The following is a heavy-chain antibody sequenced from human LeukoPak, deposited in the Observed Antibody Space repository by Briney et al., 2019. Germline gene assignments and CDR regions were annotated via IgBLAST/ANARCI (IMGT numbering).Heavy chain of an antibody. CDR1: GFTFSSYA. Sequence: GGSLRLSCAASGFTFSSYAMHWVRQAPGKGLEWVAVISYDGSNKYYADSVKGRFTISRDNSKNTLYLQMNSLRAEDTAVYYCARDVPSPLYGMDVWGQGTTVTVSS. CDR3: ARDVPSPLYGMDV. J-gene: IGHJ6*02. CDR2: ISYDGSNK. V-gene: IGHV3-30-3*01.